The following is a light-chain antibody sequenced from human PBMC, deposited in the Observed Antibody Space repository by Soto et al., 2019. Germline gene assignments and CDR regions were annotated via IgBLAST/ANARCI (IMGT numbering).Light chain of an antibody. V-gene: IGKV1-5*03. CDR2: KAS. Sequence: DIQMTQSPSTLSASVGDRVTITCRASQSIDSWLAWYQQKPGKAPKLLIYKASSLESGGPSRFSGSESGTEFTLTISSLQPDDFASYYCQQYSRYPLTFGGGTKVEMK. CDR3: QQYSRYPLT. CDR1: QSIDSW. J-gene: IGKJ4*01.